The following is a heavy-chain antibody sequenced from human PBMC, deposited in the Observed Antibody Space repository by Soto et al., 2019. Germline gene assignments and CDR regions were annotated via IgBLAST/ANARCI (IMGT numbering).Heavy chain of an antibody. V-gene: IGHV3-15*01. CDR3: ASRRKDVVVTATY. CDR1: GFPFNNAW. CDR2: IKTKGNGETT. Sequence: EVQLVESGGGFVKTGGSLRLSCVASGFPFNNAWMTWVRQAPGKGLEWVGRIKTKGNGETTDYAETVKGRFTISRDDSKNTLYLLMNSLKTEDSAVYYCASRRKDVVVTATYWGQGTLVTVSS. D-gene: IGHD2-21*02. J-gene: IGHJ4*02.